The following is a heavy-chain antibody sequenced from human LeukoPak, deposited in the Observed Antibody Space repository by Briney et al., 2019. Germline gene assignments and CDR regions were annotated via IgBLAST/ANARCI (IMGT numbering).Heavy chain of an antibody. V-gene: IGHV1-2*02. Sequence: ASVKVSCKASGYTFTGYYMHWVRQAPGQGLEWMGWINPNSGGTNYAQKFQGRVTVTRNTSISTAYMELSSLRSEDTAVYYCARGRDSSSWLYYYYYYGMDVWGQGTTVTVSS. CDR3: ARGRDSSSWLYYYYYYGMDV. D-gene: IGHD6-13*01. CDR2: INPNSGGT. CDR1: GYTFTGYY. J-gene: IGHJ6*02.